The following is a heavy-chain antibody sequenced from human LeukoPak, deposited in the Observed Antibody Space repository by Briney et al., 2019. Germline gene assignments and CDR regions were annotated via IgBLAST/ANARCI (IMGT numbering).Heavy chain of an antibody. V-gene: IGHV4-59*12. J-gene: IGHJ4*02. CDR3: ARGAYSSGWFCPYYFDY. Sequence: SETLSLTCTVSGGSISSYYWSWIRQPPGKGLEWIGYIYYSGSTNYNPSLKSRVTMSVDTSKNQFSLKLSSVTAADTAVYYCARGAYSSGWFCPYYFDYWGQGTLVTVSS. D-gene: IGHD6-19*01. CDR2: IYYSGST. CDR1: GGSISSYY.